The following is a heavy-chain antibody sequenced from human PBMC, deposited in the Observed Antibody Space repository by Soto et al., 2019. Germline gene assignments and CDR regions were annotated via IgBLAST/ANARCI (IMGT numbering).Heavy chain of an antibody. J-gene: IGHJ6*02. D-gene: IGHD3-10*01. CDR1: GGSISSYY. CDR3: ARLQGRNYGSGTTSGMDV. V-gene: IGHV4-59*01. CDR2: IYYSGST. Sequence: PSETLSLTCTVSGGSISSYYWSWIRQPPGKGLEWIGYIYYSGSTNYNPSLKSRVTISVDTSKNQFSLKLSSVTAADTAVYYCARLQGRNYGSGTTSGMDVWGQGTTVTGLL.